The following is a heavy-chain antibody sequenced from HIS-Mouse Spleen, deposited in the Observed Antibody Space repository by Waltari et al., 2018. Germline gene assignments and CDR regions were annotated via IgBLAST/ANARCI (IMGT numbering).Heavy chain of an antibody. CDR2: IYPGDSDT. CDR3: ARRQDTAMDLDAFDI. Sequence: EVQLVQSGAEVKKPGESLKISCKGSGYSFTSYWIGWVRQMPGKGLEWMGIIYPGDSDTSYSPSFQGKVTISAAKSISTAYLQWSSLKASDTAMYYCARRQDTAMDLDAFDIWGQGTMVTVSS. J-gene: IGHJ3*02. CDR1: GYSFTSYW. V-gene: IGHV5-51*01. D-gene: IGHD5-18*01.